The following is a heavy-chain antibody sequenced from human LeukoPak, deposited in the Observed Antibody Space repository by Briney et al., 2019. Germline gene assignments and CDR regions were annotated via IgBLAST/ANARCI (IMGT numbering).Heavy chain of an antibody. CDR2: ISYDGSNK. V-gene: IGHV3-30*18. Sequence: PGGSLRLSCAASGFTFSSYGMHWVRQAPGKGLEWVAVISYDGSNKYYADSVKGRFTISRDNSKNTLYLQMNSLRAEDTAVYYCAKGPRLIWFGELLLGDYWGQGTLVTVSS. J-gene: IGHJ4*02. D-gene: IGHD3-10*01. CDR3: AKGPRLIWFGELLLGDY. CDR1: GFTFSSYG.